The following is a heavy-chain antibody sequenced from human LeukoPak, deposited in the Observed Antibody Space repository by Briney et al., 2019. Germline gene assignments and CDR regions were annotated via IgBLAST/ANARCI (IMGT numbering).Heavy chain of an antibody. J-gene: IGHJ3*02. CDR3: ARAPEGAFDI. Sequence: SETLSLTCTVSGYPISSGYYWGWIRQPPGKGLEWIGSIYHSGSTYYNPSLKSRVTISVDTSKDQFSLKLSSVTAADTAVYYCARAPEGAFDIWGQGTMVTVSS. CDR2: IYHSGST. V-gene: IGHV4-38-2*02. CDR1: GYPISSGYY.